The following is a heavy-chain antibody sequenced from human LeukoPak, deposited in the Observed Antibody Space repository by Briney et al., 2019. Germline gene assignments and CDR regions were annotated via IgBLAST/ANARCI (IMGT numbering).Heavy chain of an antibody. CDR2: ISWNSGSI. V-gene: IGHV3-9*01. CDR1: GFTFDDYA. Sequence: GGSLRLSCAASGFTFDDYAIHWVRQAPGKGLEWVSGISWNSGSIGYADSVKGRFTISRDNAKNSLYLQMNSLRAEDTALYYCAKALYVVTGPLDYWGQGTLVTVSS. J-gene: IGHJ4*02. CDR3: AKALYVVTGPLDY. D-gene: IGHD2-21*02.